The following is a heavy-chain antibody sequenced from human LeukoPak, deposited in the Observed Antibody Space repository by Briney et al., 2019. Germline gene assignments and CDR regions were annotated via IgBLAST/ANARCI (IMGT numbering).Heavy chain of an antibody. Sequence: SVKVSCKASGGTFSSYAISWVRQAPGQGLEWMGGIIPIFGTANYAQKFQGRVTITADESTSTAYMELSSLRSEDTAVYYCARDGYYDILTGFESFGMDAWCKGTTVTVSS. CDR1: GGTFSSYA. CDR3: ARDGYYDILTGFESFGMDA. CDR2: IIPIFGTA. J-gene: IGHJ6*04. V-gene: IGHV1-69*01. D-gene: IGHD3-9*01.